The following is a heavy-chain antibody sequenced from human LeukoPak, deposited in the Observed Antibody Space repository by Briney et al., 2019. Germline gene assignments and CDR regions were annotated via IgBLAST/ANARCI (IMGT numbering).Heavy chain of an antibody. CDR1: GFTFRTFG. J-gene: IGHJ4*02. D-gene: IGHD6-6*01. CDR2: ISYDGGDR. V-gene: IGHV3-30*18. Sequence: GGSLRLSCAASGFTFRTFGMHWVRQAPGKGLEWLTAISYDGGDRYYADSVKGRFAISRDNSRNTVYLQMDSLRPEDTAIYYCAKDLPARPAIDSWGQGTPVTVSS. CDR3: AKDLPARPAIDS.